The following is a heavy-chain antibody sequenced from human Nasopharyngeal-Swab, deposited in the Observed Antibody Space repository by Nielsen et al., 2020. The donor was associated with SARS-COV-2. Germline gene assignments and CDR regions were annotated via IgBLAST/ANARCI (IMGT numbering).Heavy chain of an antibody. CDR2: IKQDGSEK. V-gene: IGHV3-7*01. CDR3: ARLMVRGVYYFDY. CDR1: GFTLSSYW. Sequence: GESLKISCAASGFTLSSYWMSWVRQAPGKGLEWVANIKQDGSEKYYVDSVKGRFTISRDNAKNSLYLQMNSLRAEDTAVYYCARLMVRGVYYFDYWGQGTLVTVSS. J-gene: IGHJ4*02. D-gene: IGHD3-10*01.